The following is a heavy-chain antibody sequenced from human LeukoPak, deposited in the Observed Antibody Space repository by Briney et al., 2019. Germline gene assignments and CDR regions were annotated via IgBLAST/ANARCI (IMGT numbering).Heavy chain of an antibody. J-gene: IGHJ6*04. CDR2: TYYRSKWYS. D-gene: IGHD3-10*02. Sequence: SQTLSLTCAISGDSVSRNTAGWSWIRQSPSRGLEWLGRTYYRSKWYSDFAPSVRNRITINPDTSKNQFSLQLNSVTPEDTAVYYCAELGITMIGGVWGKGTTVTISS. CDR1: GDSVSRNTAG. CDR3: AELGITMIGGV. V-gene: IGHV6-1*01.